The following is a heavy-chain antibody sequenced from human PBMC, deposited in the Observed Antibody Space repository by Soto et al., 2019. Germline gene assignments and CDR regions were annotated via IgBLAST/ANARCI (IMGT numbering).Heavy chain of an antibody. J-gene: IGHJ4*02. D-gene: IGHD5-18*01. V-gene: IGHV6-1*01. CDR2: TYYRSKWYN. CDR3: ARGSEGQLAQFDY. Sequence: SQTLSLTFAISGDSVSSNSAAWNWIRQSPSRGLEWLGRTYYRSKWYNDYAVSVKSRITINPDTSKNQCSLHLNSVTPEDAAVYYCARGSEGQLAQFDYWGQRTMVTVSS. CDR1: GDSVSSNSAA.